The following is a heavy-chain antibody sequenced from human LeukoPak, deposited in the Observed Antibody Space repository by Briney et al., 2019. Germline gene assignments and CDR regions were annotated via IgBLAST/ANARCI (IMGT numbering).Heavy chain of an antibody. Sequence: ASVKVSCKASGYTFTTYDINWVRQATGQGLEWMGWMNPVSGDTAYAQKFQGRVTLSRNTSTDTAYMEQSSLRSEDTAIYFCARRFSYAADFDYWGQGTLVTVSS. J-gene: IGHJ4*02. CDR2: MNPVSGDT. CDR1: GYTFTTYD. CDR3: ARRFSYAADFDY. V-gene: IGHV1-8*01. D-gene: IGHD2-2*01.